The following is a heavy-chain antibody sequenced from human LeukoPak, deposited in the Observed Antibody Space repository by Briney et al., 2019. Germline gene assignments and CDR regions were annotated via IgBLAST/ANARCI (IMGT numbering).Heavy chain of an antibody. J-gene: IGHJ4*02. V-gene: IGHV3-30*02. Sequence: GGSLRLSCAPSGSTFSSYGMHSVRQAPGKGLEWVAFIRDDGSNKYYADSVKSRFNISRDTSKNTLYLQMNSLRAEDSAVYYCAKASRYSWNDVMGFDYWGQGTLVTVSS. D-gene: IGHD1-1*01. CDR2: IRDDGSNK. CDR1: GSTFSSYG. CDR3: AKASRYSWNDVMGFDY.